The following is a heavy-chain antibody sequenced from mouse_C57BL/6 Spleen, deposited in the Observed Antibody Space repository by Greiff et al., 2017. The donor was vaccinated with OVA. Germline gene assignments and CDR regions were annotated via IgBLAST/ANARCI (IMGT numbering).Heavy chain of an antibody. CDR3: ARGQRTGAFAY. J-gene: IGHJ3*01. CDR1: GFTFSDYG. CDR2: ISSGSSTI. D-gene: IGHD4-1*01. V-gene: IGHV5-17*01. Sequence: EVHLVESGGGLVKPGGSLKLSCAASGFTFSDYGMHWVRQAPEKGLEWVAYISSGSSTIYYADTVKGRFTISRDNAKNTLFLQMTSLRSEDTAMYYCARGQRTGAFAYWGQGTLVTVSA.